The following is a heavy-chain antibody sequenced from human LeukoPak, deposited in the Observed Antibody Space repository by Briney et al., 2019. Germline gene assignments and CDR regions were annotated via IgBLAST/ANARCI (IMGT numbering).Heavy chain of an antibody. CDR2: IFPDDADS. CDR3: ARHEDYGDYLDY. D-gene: IGHD4-17*01. J-gene: IGHJ4*02. CDR1: GYDFPNYW. Sequence: GESLEISCQVSGYDFPNYWIAWLRQMPGKGLEWMGLIFPDDADSRYSPSFQGQVTISADKSSNTAYLQWSSLKASDTAIYCARHEDYGDYLDYWGQGTLVTVSS. V-gene: IGHV5-51*01.